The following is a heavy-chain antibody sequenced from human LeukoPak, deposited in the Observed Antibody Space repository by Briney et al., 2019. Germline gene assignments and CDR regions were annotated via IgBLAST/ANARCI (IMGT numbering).Heavy chain of an antibody. J-gene: IGHJ6*03. CDR2: MNPNSGNT. D-gene: IGHD3-10*01. CDR1: GYTFTSYD. Sequence: ASVKVSCKASGYTFTSYDINWVRQATGQGLEWMGWMNPNSGNTGYAQKFQGRVTMTRNTSISTAYMELSSLRSEDTAVYYCARVAMVRGVMVYYYYYMDVWGKGTTVTISS. CDR3: ARVAMVRGVMVYYYYYMDV. V-gene: IGHV1-8*01.